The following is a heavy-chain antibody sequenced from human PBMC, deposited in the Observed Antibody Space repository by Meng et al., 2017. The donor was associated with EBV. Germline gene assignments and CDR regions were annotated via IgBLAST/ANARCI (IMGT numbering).Heavy chain of an antibody. D-gene: IGHD1-26*01. CDR3: AKVNQLLGGNDY. CDR2: ISGSGGRT. Sequence: EVVVLECGGGVYPRGVSLSLACAASGFSFSSYARSWVRQAPGKGLEWVSAISGSGGRTYYADSVKGRFTISRDNSKNTLYLQMNSLRAEDTAVYYCAKVNQLLGGNDYWGQGTLVTVSS. CDR1: GFSFSSYA. J-gene: IGHJ4*02. V-gene: IGHV3-23*01.